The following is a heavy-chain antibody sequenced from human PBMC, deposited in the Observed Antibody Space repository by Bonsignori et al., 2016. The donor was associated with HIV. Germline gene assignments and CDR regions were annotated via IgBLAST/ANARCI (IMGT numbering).Heavy chain of an antibody. V-gene: IGHV1-2*02. CDR1: GYTFTGYY. D-gene: IGHD3-3*01. CDR3: ARRRYYDFWSGYSAGPDAFDI. J-gene: IGHJ3*02. CDR2: INPNSGGT. Sequence: ASVKVSCKASGYTFTGYYMHWVRQAPGQGLEWMGWINPNSGGTNYAQKFQGRVTMTRDTSISTAYMELSRLRSDDTAVYYCARRRYYDFWSGYSAGPDAFDIWGQGTMVTVSS.